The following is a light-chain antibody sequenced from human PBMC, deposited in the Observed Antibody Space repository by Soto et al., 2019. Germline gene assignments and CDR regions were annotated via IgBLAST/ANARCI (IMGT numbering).Light chain of an antibody. J-gene: IGLJ1*01. CDR2: KND. CDR1: TSNIGKNF. Sequence: QSVLTQPPSASGTPGQRVTISCSGSTSNIGKNFVYWYQQLPGMAPRLLIYKNDQRPSGVPDRFSGSKSGTSASLAISGVRSEDEAGYFCAVWDDSLTAYLFGSGTKVTVL. V-gene: IGLV1-47*01. CDR3: AVWDDSLTAYL.